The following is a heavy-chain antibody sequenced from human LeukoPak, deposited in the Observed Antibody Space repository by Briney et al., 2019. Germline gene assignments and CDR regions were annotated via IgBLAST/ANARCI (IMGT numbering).Heavy chain of an antibody. CDR2: INHSGST. J-gene: IGHJ3*02. V-gene: IGHV4-34*01. CDR3: ASGVRAFDI. CDR1: GGSFSGYY. Sequence: SDTLSLTCAVYGGSFSGYYWSWIRQPPGKGLEWIGEINHSGSTNYNPSLKSRVTMSVDTSKNQFSLKLSSVTAADTAVYYCASGVRAFDIWGQGTMVTVSS.